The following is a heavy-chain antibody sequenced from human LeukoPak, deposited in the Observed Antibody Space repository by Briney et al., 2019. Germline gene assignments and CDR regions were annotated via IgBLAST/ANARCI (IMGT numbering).Heavy chain of an antibody. CDR2: ISYDGSNK. CDR3: AKDRQRLIVGATLGLSASDY. CDR1: RFTFSSYG. Sequence: GGSLRLSCAAPRFTFSSYGMHWVRQAPGKGLEWVAVISYDGSNKYYADSVKGRFTISRDNSKNTLYLQMNSLRTEDTAVYYCAKDRQRLIVGATLGLSASDYWGQGTLVTVSS. J-gene: IGHJ4*02. D-gene: IGHD1-26*01. V-gene: IGHV3-30*18.